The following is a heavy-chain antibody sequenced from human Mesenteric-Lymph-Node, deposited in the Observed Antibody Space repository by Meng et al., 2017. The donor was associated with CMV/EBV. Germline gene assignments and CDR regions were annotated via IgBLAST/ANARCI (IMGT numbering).Heavy chain of an antibody. CDR3: VRACTSITCYHPFCAFDV. CDR1: GYSISSGYF. V-gene: IGHV4-38-2*02. J-gene: IGHJ3*01. CDR2: MLEGGNT. Sequence: SETLSLTCTVSGYSISSGYFCGWIRPPPGKGLEWIGHMLEGGNTYSNPSLRSRITISLDTSKNQFSLNLSSVTAADTAVYYCVRACTSITCYHPFCAFDVWGQGTMVTVSS. D-gene: IGHD2-2*01.